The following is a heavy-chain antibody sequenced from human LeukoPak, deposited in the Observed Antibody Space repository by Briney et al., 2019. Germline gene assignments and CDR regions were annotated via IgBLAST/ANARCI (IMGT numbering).Heavy chain of an antibody. Sequence: GRSLRLYCAASGFTFSDSAMTWVRQTPGKGLEWISAISTSGGDTIYTDSVKGRFTISRENSKNTLYLQMNSLRAEDTAVYYCAKGGNYAPLDYWGQGTLVTVS. CDR1: GFTFSDSA. V-gene: IGHV3-23*01. D-gene: IGHD1-7*01. CDR3: AKGGNYAPLDY. CDR2: ISTSGGDT. J-gene: IGHJ4*02.